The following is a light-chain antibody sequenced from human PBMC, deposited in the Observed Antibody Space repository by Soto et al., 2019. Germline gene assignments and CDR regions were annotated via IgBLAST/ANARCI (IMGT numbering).Light chain of an antibody. J-gene: IGKJ1*01. CDR1: QSVSGW. CDR3: QQYETFSGT. CDR2: DAS. V-gene: IGKV1-5*01. Sequence: DIHMTQSPSCLSASVGDRVTISFRASQSVSGWLAWYQQKPGEAPKLLIYDASALPRGVPSRFSGSGSGTKFTLTIASLQPDDFATYYCQQYETFSGTFGPGTKVDIK.